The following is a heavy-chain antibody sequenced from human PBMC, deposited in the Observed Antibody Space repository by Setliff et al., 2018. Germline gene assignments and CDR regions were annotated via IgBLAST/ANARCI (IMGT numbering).Heavy chain of an antibody. D-gene: IGHD2-21*01. J-gene: IGHJ6*02. CDR2: VRYDGYNK. V-gene: IGHV3-30*02. Sequence: GESLKISCAASGFTFSRFGMHWVRQAPGKGLEWVAFVRYDGYNKYYADFVKGRFTISRDNAKNTLYLQMSSLTTEDTAVYYCAKDSLEVVIALHGMDVWGQGTTVTVSS. CDR3: AKDSLEVVIALHGMDV. CDR1: GFTFSRFG.